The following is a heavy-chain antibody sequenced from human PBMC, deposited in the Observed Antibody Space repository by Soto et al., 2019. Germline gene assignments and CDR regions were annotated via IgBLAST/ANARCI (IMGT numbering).Heavy chain of an antibody. V-gene: IGHV1-3*01. J-gene: IGHJ6*02. CDR3: ARVYCSSTSCYVHYSGMDV. Sequence: ASVKVSCKASGYSFTSYAMHWVRQAPGQRLEWMGWINAGNGNTKYPQKFQGRVTITRDTSASTAYMELSSLRSEDTAVYYCARVYCSSTSCYVHYSGMDVWGQGTTVTVSS. CDR2: INAGNGNT. D-gene: IGHD2-2*01. CDR1: GYSFTSYA.